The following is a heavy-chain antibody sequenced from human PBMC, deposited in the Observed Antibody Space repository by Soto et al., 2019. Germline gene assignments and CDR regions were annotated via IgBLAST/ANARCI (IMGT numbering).Heavy chain of an antibody. CDR3: AAGGGLPRYY. J-gene: IGHJ4*02. CDR2: ISPNGEET. V-gene: IGHV1-18*01. CDR1: GYTFSNFG. Sequence: ASVKVSCKASGYTFSNFGISWVRQAPGEGLEWMGWISPNGEETKIAQRFQGRVTMTSDTSTSTSYLELSSLTSDDTAVYYCAAGGGLPRYYWGQGTLVTVSS. D-gene: IGHD5-12*01.